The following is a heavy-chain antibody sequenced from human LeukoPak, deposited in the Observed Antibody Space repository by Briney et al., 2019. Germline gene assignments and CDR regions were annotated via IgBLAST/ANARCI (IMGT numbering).Heavy chain of an antibody. CDR1: GFTFSSYR. J-gene: IGHJ4*02. D-gene: IGHD3-10*01. CDR3: ARDTSYYGSGSYYRGGRVISG. Sequence: GGSLRLSCAASGFTFSSYRMNWVRQAPGKGLEWVSYISSSSSTIYYADSVKGRFTISRDNAKNSLYLQMNSLRAEDTAVYYCARDTSYYGSGSYYRGGRVISGWGQGTLVTVSS. CDR2: ISSSSSTI. V-gene: IGHV3-48*04.